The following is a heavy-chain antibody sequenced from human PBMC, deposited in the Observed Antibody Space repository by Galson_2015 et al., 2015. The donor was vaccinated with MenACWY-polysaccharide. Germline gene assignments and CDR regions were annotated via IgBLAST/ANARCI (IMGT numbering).Heavy chain of an antibody. CDR1: DYSIRSGYF. CDR3: ARVEKYSGSFYILY. D-gene: IGHD1-26*01. V-gene: IGHV4-38-2*01. CDR2: IFHSGTT. Sequence: ETLSLTCAVSDYSIRSGYFWGWIRQPPGKGLEWIASIFHSGTTYYNPSLKSRVTISVDTTKNQFSLKLSSVTAADTAVYYCARVEKYSGSFYILYWGQGTLVTVSS. J-gene: IGHJ4*02.